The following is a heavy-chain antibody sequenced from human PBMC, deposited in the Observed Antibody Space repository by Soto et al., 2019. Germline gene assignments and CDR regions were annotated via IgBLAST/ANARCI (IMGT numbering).Heavy chain of an antibody. V-gene: IGHV1-46*01. Sequence: ASVKVSCKASGYTFTSYYMHWVRQAPGQGLEWMGIINSSGGSTSYAQKFQGRVTMTRDTSTSTVYMELSSLRSEDTAVYYCARVEGLTGDAFDIWGQGTMVTVSS. J-gene: IGHJ3*02. CDR1: GYTFTSYY. CDR3: ARVEGLTGDAFDI. CDR2: INSSGGST. D-gene: IGHD3-16*01.